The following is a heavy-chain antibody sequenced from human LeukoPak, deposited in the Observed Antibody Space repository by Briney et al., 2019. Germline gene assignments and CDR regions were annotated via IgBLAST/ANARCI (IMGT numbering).Heavy chain of an antibody. CDR3: ARDPAAFTMVREYYFDY. J-gene: IGHJ4*02. CDR1: GYTFTSYG. Sequence: ASVKVSCKASGYTFTSYGISWVRQAPGQGLEWMGWISAYNGNTNYAQKLQGRVTMTTGTSTSTAYMELRSLRSDDTAVYYCARDPAAFTMVREYYFDYWGQGTLVTVSS. CDR2: ISAYNGNT. V-gene: IGHV1-18*01. D-gene: IGHD3-10*01.